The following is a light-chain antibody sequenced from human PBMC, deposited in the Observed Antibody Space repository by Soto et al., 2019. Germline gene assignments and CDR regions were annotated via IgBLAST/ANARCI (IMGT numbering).Light chain of an antibody. V-gene: IGKV3D-15*01. Sequence: EVLITHSPSTLSVSPGEISTLSCSASQSVSNNYLAWYQQKPGQAPRLLIYGASNRATGIPDRFSGSGSGTDFTLTISSLQSEDFAVYYCQQYHKWPITFGGGTRW. CDR1: QSVSNN. J-gene: IGKJ4*01. CDR2: GAS. CDR3: QQYHKWPIT.